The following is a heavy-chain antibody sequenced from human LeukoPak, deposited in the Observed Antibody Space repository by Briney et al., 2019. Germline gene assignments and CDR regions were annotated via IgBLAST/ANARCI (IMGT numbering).Heavy chain of an antibody. Sequence: GGSLRLSCAASGFTFSSYAMTWVRQAPGKGLEWVSGISGTGGRTYYADSVKGRFTISRDNAKNSLYLQMNSLRAEDTAVYYCAREGYYYDSSGYYYSTSFNYWGQGTLVTVSS. D-gene: IGHD3-22*01. J-gene: IGHJ4*02. CDR3: AREGYYYDSSGYYYSTSFNY. CDR1: GFTFSSYA. V-gene: IGHV3-23*01. CDR2: ISGTGGRT.